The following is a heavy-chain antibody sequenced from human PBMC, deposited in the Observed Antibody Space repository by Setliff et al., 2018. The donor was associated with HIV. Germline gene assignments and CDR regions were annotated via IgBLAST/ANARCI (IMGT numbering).Heavy chain of an antibody. CDR2: IYYSGTT. CDR3: ASEAWTSYRSSSGYYYFDY. CDR1: GDSVSSASYY. D-gene: IGHD6-6*01. J-gene: IGHJ4*02. Sequence: SETLSLTCTVSGDSVSSASYYWSWIRQPPGKGLEWIGYIYYSGTTKYNPSLKSRVTISVDTSKNQFSLKLSSVTAADTAVYYCASEAWTSYRSSSGYYYFDYWGQGILVTVSS. V-gene: IGHV4-61*01.